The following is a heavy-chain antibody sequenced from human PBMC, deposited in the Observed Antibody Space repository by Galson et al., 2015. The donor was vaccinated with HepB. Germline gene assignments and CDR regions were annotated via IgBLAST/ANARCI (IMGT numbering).Heavy chain of an antibody. CDR2: INPSGGST. CDR1: GYTFTSYY. D-gene: IGHD5-18*01. CDR3: ARALSEPRIQLWWNHYYYYGMDV. V-gene: IGHV1-46*01. Sequence: SVKVSCKASGYTFTSYYMHWVRQAPGQGLEWMGIINPSGGSTSYAQKFQGRVTMTRDTSTSTVYMELSSLRSEDTAVYYCARALSEPRIQLWWNHYYYYGMDVWGQGTTVTVSS. J-gene: IGHJ6*02.